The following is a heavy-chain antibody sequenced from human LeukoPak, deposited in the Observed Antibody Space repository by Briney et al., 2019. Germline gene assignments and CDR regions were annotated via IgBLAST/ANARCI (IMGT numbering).Heavy chain of an antibody. D-gene: IGHD5-18*01. CDR2: ISAYNGNT. Sequence: GASVEVSCKASGYTFSIYGVSWVRQAPGQGLEWVAWISAYNGNTNYAQKFQGRVTMTTDTSTSTAYMELRSLRSDDTAVYYCARGGYSYGYMGYFDYWGQGTLVTVSS. CDR1: GYTFSIYG. J-gene: IGHJ4*02. V-gene: IGHV1-18*01. CDR3: ARGGYSYGYMGYFDY.